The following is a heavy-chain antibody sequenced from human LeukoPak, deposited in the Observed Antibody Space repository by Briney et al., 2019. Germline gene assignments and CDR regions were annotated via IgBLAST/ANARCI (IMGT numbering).Heavy chain of an antibody. Sequence: GGSLRLSCAASGFTFSRYGMHWVRQAPGKGLEWVAVISYDGSSKYYADSVKGRFTISRDNSKNTLYLQMNSLRAEDTAVYYCARGPSGYHNTGGQGTLVTVSS. D-gene: IGHD5-12*01. CDR3: ARGPSGYHNT. CDR2: ISYDGSSK. J-gene: IGHJ4*02. V-gene: IGHV3-30*03. CDR1: GFTFSRYG.